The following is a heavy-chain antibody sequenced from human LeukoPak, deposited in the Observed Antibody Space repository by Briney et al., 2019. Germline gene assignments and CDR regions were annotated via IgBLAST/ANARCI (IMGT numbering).Heavy chain of an antibody. CDR3: ARYVSSTPLDY. CDR1: GYTFTGYY. CDR2: INPKSGGT. V-gene: IGHV1-2*02. Sequence: GASVKVSCKASGYTFTGYYMHWVRQAPGQGLEWMGWINPKSGGTNYAQKFQGRVTMTRDTSISTAYMELSRLRSDDTAVYYCARYVSSTPLDYWGQGTLITVSS. J-gene: IGHJ4*02. D-gene: IGHD5/OR15-5a*01.